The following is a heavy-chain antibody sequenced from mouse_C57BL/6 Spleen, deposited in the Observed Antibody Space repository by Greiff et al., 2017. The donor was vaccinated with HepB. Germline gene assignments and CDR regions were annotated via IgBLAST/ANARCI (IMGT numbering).Heavy chain of an antibody. V-gene: IGHV1-82*01. Sequence: VQLQESGPELVKPGASVKISCKATGYAFSSSWMNWVKQRPGKGLEWIGRIYPGDGDTNYNGKFKGKATLTADKSSSTAYMQLSSLTSADSAVYYCARYGNYVYWYFDVWGTGTTVTVSS. CDR1: GYAFSSSW. CDR3: ARYGNYVYWYFDV. CDR2: IYPGDGDT. J-gene: IGHJ1*03. D-gene: IGHD2-1*01.